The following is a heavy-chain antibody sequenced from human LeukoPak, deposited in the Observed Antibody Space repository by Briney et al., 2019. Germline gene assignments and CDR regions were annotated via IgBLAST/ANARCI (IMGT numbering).Heavy chain of an antibody. V-gene: IGHV3-30*18. CDR3: SKEWLLYISEAFDI. Sequence: GGSLRLSCAASGFTFGSYGMHWVRQAPGKGLEWVADISYDGSNKYYADSVKGRFTISRDNSKNTLYLQMNSLRAEDTAVYYCSKEWLLYISEAFDIWGQGTMVSVSS. J-gene: IGHJ3*02. CDR1: GFTFGSYG. CDR2: ISYDGSNK. D-gene: IGHD5-24*01.